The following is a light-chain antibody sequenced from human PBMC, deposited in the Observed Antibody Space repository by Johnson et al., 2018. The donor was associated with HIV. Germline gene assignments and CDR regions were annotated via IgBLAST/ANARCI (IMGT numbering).Light chain of an antibody. CDR2: YNN. J-gene: IGLJ1*01. CDR3: GAWDTSLSAGGV. CDR1: SSNIGNNY. Sequence: QSVLTQPPSVSAAPGQKVTISCSGSSSNIGNNYISWYQQLPGTPPKIIIYYNNQRPLGIPARFSGSKSGTSATLGITGLQTGDEADYYCGAWDTSLSAGGVFGTGTKVPVL. V-gene: IGLV1-51*01.